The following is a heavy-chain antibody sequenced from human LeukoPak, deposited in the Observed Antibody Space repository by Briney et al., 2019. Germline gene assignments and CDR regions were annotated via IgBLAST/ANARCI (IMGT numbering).Heavy chain of an antibody. CDR3: ARQGPTVVTFFDY. CDR2: IYYSGST. D-gene: IGHD4-23*01. CDR1: GGSISSGSYY. J-gene: IGHJ4*02. V-gene: IGHV4-39*01. Sequence: SETLSLTCTVSGGSISSGSYYWGWIRQPPGKGLEWIGTIYYSGSTYYNPSLKSRVTISVDTSKNQFSLKLSSVTAADTAVYYCARQGPTVVTFFDYWGQGTLVTVSS.